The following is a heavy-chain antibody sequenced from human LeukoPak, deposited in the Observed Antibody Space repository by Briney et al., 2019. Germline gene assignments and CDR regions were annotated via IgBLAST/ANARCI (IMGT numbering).Heavy chain of an antibody. D-gene: IGHD5-12*01. J-gene: IGHJ5*02. Sequence: RASVKVSCKASGYTFSSYYMHWVRQAPGQGLEWMGIINPSGGSTSYAQKFQGRVTMTRDTSTSTVYMELSSLRPEDTAVYYCARADSGGDNSGYKWFHPWGQGTLVTVSS. CDR3: ARADSGGDNSGYKWFHP. CDR2: INPSGGST. CDR1: GYTFSSYY. V-gene: IGHV1-46*01.